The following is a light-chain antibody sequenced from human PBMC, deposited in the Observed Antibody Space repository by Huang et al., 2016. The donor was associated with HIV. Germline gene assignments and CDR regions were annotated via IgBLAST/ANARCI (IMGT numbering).Light chain of an antibody. J-gene: IGKJ4*01. CDR1: QSARSY. V-gene: IGKV3-20*01. CDR3: QRYGSSPIT. CDR2: GAS. Sequence: EIVLTQSPGTLSFSPGEKSTLSCRAWQSARSYLAWYQQKPGQAPRILIYGASSRATGIPDRFSGSGSGTDFTLTISRLEPEDFAVYYCQRYGSSPITFGGGTKVEVK.